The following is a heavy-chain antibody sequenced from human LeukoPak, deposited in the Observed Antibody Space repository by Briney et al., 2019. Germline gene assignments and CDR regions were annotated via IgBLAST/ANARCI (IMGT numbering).Heavy chain of an antibody. Sequence: PGGSLRLSCAASGFTFDDYGMSWVRQAPGKGLEWVSGINWNGGSTGYADSVKGRFTISRDNAKNSLYLQMNSLIAEDTAVYYCAKAGGTYYYYYYMDVWGKGTTVTVSS. CDR3: AKAGGTYYYYYYMDV. J-gene: IGHJ6*03. V-gene: IGHV3-20*04. CDR1: GFTFDDYG. CDR2: INWNGGST. D-gene: IGHD2-15*01.